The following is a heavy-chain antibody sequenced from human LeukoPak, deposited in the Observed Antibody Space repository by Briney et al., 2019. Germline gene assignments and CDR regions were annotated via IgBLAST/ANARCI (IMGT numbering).Heavy chain of an antibody. CDR2: ISYTGST. CDR3: ARASAALFGY. V-gene: IGHV4-59*12. Sequence: SETLSLTCTVSGASISSYYWSWIRQPPGKGLAWIGYISYTGSTNYNPSLKSRVTISVDTSKNQFSLKLSSVTAADTAVYYCARASAALFGYWGQGTLVTVSS. CDR1: GASISSYY. J-gene: IGHJ4*02.